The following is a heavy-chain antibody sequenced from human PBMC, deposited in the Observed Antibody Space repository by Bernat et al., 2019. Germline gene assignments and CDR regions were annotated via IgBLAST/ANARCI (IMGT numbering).Heavy chain of an antibody. J-gene: IGHJ3*02. V-gene: IGHV4-4*07. CDR3: AGLGSDYYDSSGYLISGAFDI. CDR1: GGFISSYY. Sequence: QVQLQASGPGLVKPSETLSLTCTVPGGFISSYYWSWIRQPAGKGLEWIGRIYTSGSTNYNPSLKSRVTMSVDTSKNQFYLKLISVTAADTAVYYCAGLGSDYYDSSGYLISGAFDIWGQGTMVTVSS. CDR2: IYTSGST. D-gene: IGHD3-22*01.